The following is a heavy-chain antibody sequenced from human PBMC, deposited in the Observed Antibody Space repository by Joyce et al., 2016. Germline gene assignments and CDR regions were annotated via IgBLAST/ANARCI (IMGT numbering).Heavy chain of an antibody. CDR2: FNAGNGNT. V-gene: IGHV1-3*01. CDR1: GYTFTSYA. J-gene: IGHJ4*02. D-gene: IGHD2-15*01. Sequence: QVQLVQSGAEVKKPGASVKVSCKASGYTFTSYAIHWVRQAPGQRLEWMGWFNAGNGNTMYSQQFQGRVTFTRDTSASTAYMEVSSLRSEDAAVYYCAAGMCGSNCYYFEYWGQGTLVTVSS. CDR3: AAGMCGSNCYYFEY.